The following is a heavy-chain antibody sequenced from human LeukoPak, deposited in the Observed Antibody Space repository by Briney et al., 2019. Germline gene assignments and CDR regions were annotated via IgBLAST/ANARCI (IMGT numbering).Heavy chain of an antibody. V-gene: IGHV1-8*01. CDR2: MNPNSGNT. Sequence: ASVEVSCKASGYTFTSYDINWVRQATGQGLEWMGWMNPNSGNTGYAQKFQGRVTMTRNTSISTAYMELSSLRSEDTAVYYCARAPSSSWYSLYYYYYMDVWGKGTTVTVSS. J-gene: IGHJ6*03. CDR3: ARAPSSSWYSLYYYYYMDV. D-gene: IGHD6-13*01. CDR1: GYTFTSYD.